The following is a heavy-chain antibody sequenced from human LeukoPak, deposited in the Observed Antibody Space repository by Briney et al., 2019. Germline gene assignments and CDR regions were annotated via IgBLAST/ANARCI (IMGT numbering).Heavy chain of an antibody. CDR1: GFTFSDYG. D-gene: IGHD2-2*01. Sequence: GGSLRLSCAASGFTFSDYGMHWVRQAPGKGLEWEALIRYDATTRYYADSVEGRFTISRDNSKNTLYLQMNSLRAEDTAVYYCARDSEGYCSSTSCYGVDYWGQGTLVIVSS. CDR2: IRYDATTR. J-gene: IGHJ4*02. CDR3: ARDSEGYCSSTSCYGVDY. V-gene: IGHV3-30*02.